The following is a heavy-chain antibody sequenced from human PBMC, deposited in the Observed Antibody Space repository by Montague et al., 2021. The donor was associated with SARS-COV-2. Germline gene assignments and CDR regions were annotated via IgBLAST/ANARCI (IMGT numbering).Heavy chain of an antibody. CDR2: ISSNGGST. CDR1: GFTFSNYA. V-gene: IGHV3-64*01. CDR3: ARYSGGSGWFHTPKNGFDL. Sequence: SLRLSCAASGFTFSNYAMHWVRQAPGKGLEYVSAISSNGGSTYYANSXXGRFSISRDNSRNTVFLQMGSLRAEDVAVYYCARYSGGSGWFHTPKNGFDLWGQGTLVTVSS. D-gene: IGHD6-19*01. J-gene: IGHJ4*02.